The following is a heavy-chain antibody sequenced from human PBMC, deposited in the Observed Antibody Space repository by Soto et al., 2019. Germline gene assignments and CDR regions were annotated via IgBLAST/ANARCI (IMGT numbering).Heavy chain of an antibody. D-gene: IGHD3-3*01. V-gene: IGHV1-69*01. CDR1: GGSLSSYA. CDR3: ARDATYDFWCGSSGLKGSSAWLDP. CDR2: IIPLFGTA. Sequence: QVQLVQSGAEVKQPGSSVKVSCKASGGSLSSYAIKWARQAPGQGLEWMGGIIPLFGTANYAQNFQGRVTITADESTRTCYMELRSLTDEDTAAYYCARDATYDFWCGSSGLKGSSAWLDPWGQGTLVTVSS. J-gene: IGHJ5*02.